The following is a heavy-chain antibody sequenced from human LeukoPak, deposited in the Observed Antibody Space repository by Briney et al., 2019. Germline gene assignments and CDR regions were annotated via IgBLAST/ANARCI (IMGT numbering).Heavy chain of an antibody. CDR1: GSTVADNS. CDR2: IPSDGYNT. J-gene: IGHJ1*01. V-gene: IGHV3-43*02. CDR3: AKDVCERGYAEC. Sequence: GESLRLSCPVSGSTVADNSLRWVRQPPGKGREWVSLIPSDGYNTYYADSVRGRFTISRDNSKDSLFLQINSLRTDDTALYYCAKDVCERGYAECWGPGNLVTVSS. D-gene: IGHD3-22*01.